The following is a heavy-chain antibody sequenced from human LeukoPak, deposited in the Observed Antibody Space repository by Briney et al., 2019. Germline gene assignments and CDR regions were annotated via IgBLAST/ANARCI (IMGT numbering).Heavy chain of an antibody. V-gene: IGHV3-74*01. D-gene: IGHD3-10*01. CDR1: GFTFSRYW. CDR3: ARDRESAFDI. CDR2: INSDGRRT. J-gene: IGHJ3*02. Sequence: GGSLRLSCAASGFTFSRYWMHWVRRVPGKGLVWVSRINSDGRRTSYADSVKGRFTISRDNAKNTLYLQMNSLRAEDTAVYYCARDRESAFDIWGQGTMVTVSS.